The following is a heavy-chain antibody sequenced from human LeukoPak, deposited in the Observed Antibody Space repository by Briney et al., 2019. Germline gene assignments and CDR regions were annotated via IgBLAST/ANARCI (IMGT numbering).Heavy chain of an antibody. Sequence: GGSLRLSCAASGFTFSSYEMNWVRQAPGKGLEWISYISSSGSSISYADSVKGRFTISRDNSKNTLYVQMNSLRAEDTAVYYCAKTPAPVFGSKHYFDYWGQGTLVTVSS. J-gene: IGHJ4*02. CDR2: ISSSGSSI. D-gene: IGHD3-3*01. V-gene: IGHV3-48*03. CDR3: AKTPAPVFGSKHYFDY. CDR1: GFTFSSYE.